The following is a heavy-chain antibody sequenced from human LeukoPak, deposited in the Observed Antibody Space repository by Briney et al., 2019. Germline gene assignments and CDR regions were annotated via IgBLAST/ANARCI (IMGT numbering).Heavy chain of an antibody. Sequence: SEVLAPIWTVPCSYISCCYRCWRQQPPREGRGWRGYIYYSGSTNYKPSLKSRVTISVDTSTNQCTLNLSSATAADPAVYYCPRVCYYGSVNDFRFVLCGRGKGVMVSS. CDR1: CSYISCCY. V-gene: IGHV4-59*01. J-gene: IGHJ5*02. CDR2: IYYSGST. CDR3: PRVCYYGSVNDFRFVL. D-gene: IGHD3-10*01.